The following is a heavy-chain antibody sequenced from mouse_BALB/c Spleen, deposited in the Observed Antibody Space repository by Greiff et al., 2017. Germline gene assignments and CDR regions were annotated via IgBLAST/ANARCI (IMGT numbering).Heavy chain of an antibody. D-gene: IGHD4-1*01. CDR2: ISDGGSYT. V-gene: IGHV5-4*02. J-gene: IGHJ2*01. Sequence: VQRVESGGGLVKPGGSLKLSCAASGFTFSDYYMYWVRQTPEKRLEWVATISDGGSYTYYPDSVKGRFTISRDNAKNNLYLQMSSLKSEDTAMYYCARGANWDHFDYWGQGTTLTVSS. CDR1: GFTFSDYY. CDR3: ARGANWDHFDY.